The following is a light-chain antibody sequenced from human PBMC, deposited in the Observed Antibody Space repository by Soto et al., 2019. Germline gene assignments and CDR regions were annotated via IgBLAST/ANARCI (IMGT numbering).Light chain of an antibody. J-gene: IGKJ5*01. CDR1: QGITNY. CDR2: AAS. V-gene: IGKV1-27*01. Sequence: DIQMTQSPSSLSGSVGGNVTITCRASQGITNYLAWYQQKPGKAPTLLIYAASTLQSGVPSRFSGSGSGTDFTPTNSSLQPEDVATYYCQQHGQWPITFGQGARLEI. CDR3: QQHGQWPIT.